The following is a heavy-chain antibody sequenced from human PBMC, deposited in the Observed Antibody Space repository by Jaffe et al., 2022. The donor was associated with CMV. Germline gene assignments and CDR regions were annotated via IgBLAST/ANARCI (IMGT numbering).Heavy chain of an antibody. V-gene: IGHV4-4*09. CDR1: GVSMTDSY. CDR3: AKPQKIEGHRLYYGLDV. Sequence: VQLQESGPALVKPSETLSLTCSVSGVSMTDSYWTWIRQAPGEGLEWIGYILATGTTNYNPSLKSRLSISIDKSKNQFSLRLTSVTAADTAVYYCAKPQKIEGHRLYYGLDVWGQGTTVTVSS. D-gene: IGHD2-21*02. J-gene: IGHJ6*02. CDR2: ILATGTT.